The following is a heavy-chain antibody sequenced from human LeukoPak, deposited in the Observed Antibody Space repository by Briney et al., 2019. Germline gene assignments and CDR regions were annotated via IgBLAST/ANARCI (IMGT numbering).Heavy chain of an antibody. J-gene: IGHJ6*03. V-gene: IGHV1-3*01. CDR1: GYTFTTYT. CDR3: ARGGGTYYDILTGYRPFYYYMDV. D-gene: IGHD3-9*01. Sequence: GASVEVSCKASGYTFTTYTIHWVRQAPGQRLEWMGWINAGNGNTKYSQEFQDRVTITRDTSASTAYMELRSLRSDDTAVYYCARGGGTYYDILTGYRPFYYYMDVWGKGTTVTISS. CDR2: INAGNGNT.